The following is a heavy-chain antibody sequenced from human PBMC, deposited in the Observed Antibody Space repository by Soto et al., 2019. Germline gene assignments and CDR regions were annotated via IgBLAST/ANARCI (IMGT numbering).Heavy chain of an antibody. J-gene: IGHJ4*02. CDR2: INPSGGST. CDR3: ARAPVLRFFGVYFDY. V-gene: IGHV1-46*03. CDR1: GYTFTSYY. D-gene: IGHD3-3*01. Sequence: ASVKVSCKASGYTFTSYYMHWVRQAPGQGLEWMGIINPSGGSTSYAQKFQGRVTMTRDTSTSTVYMELSSLRSEDTAVYYCARAPVLRFFGVYFDYWGQGTLVTVSS.